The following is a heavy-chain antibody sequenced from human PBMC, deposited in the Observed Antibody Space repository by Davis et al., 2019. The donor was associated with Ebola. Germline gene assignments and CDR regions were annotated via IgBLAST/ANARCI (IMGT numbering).Heavy chain of an antibody. CDR2: INPKTDGT. J-gene: IGHJ4*02. D-gene: IGHD6-6*01. Sequence: ASVKVSCKSSGYTFTDYHIHWVRQAPGQGLEWMGRINPKTDGTNYSQKFQGRVTMTRDTSISTAYMELSRLGSDDTAMYYCAREQLVGRDFDYWGQGTLVTVSS. V-gene: IGHV1-2*06. CDR3: AREQLVGRDFDY. CDR1: GYTFTDYH.